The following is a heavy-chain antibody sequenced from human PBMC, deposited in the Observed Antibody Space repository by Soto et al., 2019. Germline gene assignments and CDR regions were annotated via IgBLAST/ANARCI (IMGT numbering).Heavy chain of an antibody. D-gene: IGHD3-22*01. CDR2: ISAYNGNT. CDR1: GYTFTSYG. V-gene: IGHV1-18*04. J-gene: IGHJ5*02. CDR3: ARDTYYYDSSGYYYPKYNWFDP. Sequence: QVQLVQSGAEVKKSGASVKVSCKASGYTFTSYGISWVRQAPGQGLEWMGWISAYNGNTNYAQKLQGRVTMTTDTSTSTAYMELRSLRSDDTAVYYCARDTYYYDSSGYYYPKYNWFDPWGQGTLVTVSS.